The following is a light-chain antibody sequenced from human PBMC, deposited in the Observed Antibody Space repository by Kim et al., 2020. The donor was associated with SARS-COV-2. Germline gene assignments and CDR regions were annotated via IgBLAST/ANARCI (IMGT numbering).Light chain of an antibody. CDR1: QSVLYSSNNKNY. Sequence: DIVMTQSPDSLAVSLGERATINCKSSQSVLYSSNNKNYLAWYQQKPGQPPSLLIYWASTRESGVPDRFSGSGSGTDFTLTISRLQAEDVAVYYCQQYYSTPYTFGQGTKLEI. CDR2: WAS. J-gene: IGKJ2*01. CDR3: QQYYSTPYT. V-gene: IGKV4-1*01.